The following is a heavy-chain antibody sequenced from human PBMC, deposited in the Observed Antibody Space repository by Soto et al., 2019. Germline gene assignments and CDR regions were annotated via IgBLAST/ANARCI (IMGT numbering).Heavy chain of an antibody. CDR1: GFTFSSYA. Sequence: GGSLRLSCAASGFTFSSYAMSWVRQAPGKGLEWVSVIYSGGSTYYADSVKGRFTISRHNSKNTLYLQMNSLRAEDTAVYYCARDLGTSPPLRTWGMDVWGQGTTVTAP. CDR2: IYSGGST. J-gene: IGHJ6*02. D-gene: IGHD2-8*01. CDR3: ARDLGTSPPLRTWGMDV. V-gene: IGHV3-53*04.